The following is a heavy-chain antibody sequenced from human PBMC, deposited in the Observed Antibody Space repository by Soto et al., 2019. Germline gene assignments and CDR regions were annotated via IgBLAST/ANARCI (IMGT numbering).Heavy chain of an antibody. D-gene: IGHD5-12*01. CDR3: AGPYRATYEY. Sequence: SETLSLTCTVSGGYIGKSWWNWIRQSPGKGLEWIGYVYYNGDTNYNPSLKSRVTISVDTSKNQFSLRLNSVTAADTAVYYCAGPYRATYEYRGHGTLVTVSS. CDR1: GGYIGKSW. V-gene: IGHV4-59*01. CDR2: VYYNGDT. J-gene: IGHJ4*01.